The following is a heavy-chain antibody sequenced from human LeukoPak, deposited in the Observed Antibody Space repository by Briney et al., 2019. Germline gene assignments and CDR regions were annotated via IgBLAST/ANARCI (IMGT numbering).Heavy chain of an antibody. CDR2: LTGSGGST. J-gene: IGHJ4*02. D-gene: IGHD3-16*01. Sequence: GGPLRLSCAASGFIYSSYAVSGVHKAPEKAVEWVSALTGSGGSTYYAASVKGRFTISRDNSKNTVYLQMSSLRGDDTAVYYCAKDLGEMAGPPGDYWGEGALVTVSS. V-gene: IGHV3-23*01. CDR3: AKDLGEMAGPPGDY. CDR1: GFIYSSYA.